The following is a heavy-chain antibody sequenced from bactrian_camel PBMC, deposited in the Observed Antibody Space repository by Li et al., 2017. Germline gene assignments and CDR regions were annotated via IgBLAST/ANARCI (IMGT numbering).Heavy chain of an antibody. D-gene: IGHD5*01. CDR2: ISSGGMT. J-gene: IGHJ4*01. CDR1: GFTFSSNA. Sequence: VQLVESGGALVQPGGSLKLSCAASGFTFSSNAMNWVRQAPGKGLEWVSGISSGGMTYYAGSVKGRFTISQDNAKNTVYLQMNSLKPEDTAVYYCAIGLFADFGLGRGTQVTVS. V-gene: IGHV3S40*01.